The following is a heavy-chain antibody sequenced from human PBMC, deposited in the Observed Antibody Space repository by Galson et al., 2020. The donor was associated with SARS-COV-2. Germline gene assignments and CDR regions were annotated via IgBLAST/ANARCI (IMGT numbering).Heavy chain of an antibody. CDR1: GYTLTELS. D-gene: IGHD3-10*01. Sequence: ASVKVSCKVSGYTLTELSMHWVRQAPGKGLEWMGGFDPEDGETIYAQKFQGRVTMTKDTSTDTAYMELSSLRSEDTAVYYCATAPSIRGVITSYYYYYGMDVWGQGTTVTVSS. J-gene: IGHJ6*02. CDR3: ATAPSIRGVITSYYYYYGMDV. CDR2: FDPEDGET. V-gene: IGHV1-24*01.